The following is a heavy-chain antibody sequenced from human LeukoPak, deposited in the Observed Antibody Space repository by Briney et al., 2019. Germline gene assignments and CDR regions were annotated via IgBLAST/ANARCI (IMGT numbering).Heavy chain of an antibody. V-gene: IGHV3-53*05. CDR2: IYSGGST. D-gene: IGHD5-18*01. CDR1: GVTLSSNY. J-gene: IGHJ4*02. CDR3: ARASYYTDFDY. Sequence: PGGSLRLSCAAAGVTLSSNYMSSVRQAPGKGLEWVSVIYSGGSTYYADSVKGRFTISRDNSKNTPYLQMNSLRYEEAAVYYCARASYYTDFDYWGQGTLVTVSS.